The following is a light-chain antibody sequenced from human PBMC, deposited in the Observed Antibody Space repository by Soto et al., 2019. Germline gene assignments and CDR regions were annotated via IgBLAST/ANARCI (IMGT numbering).Light chain of an antibody. CDR2: DGS. Sequence: EIVMTQSPATLSASLGERVTITCRASQSISSSLAWYQQKPGKAPTLLIYDGSSRDTGVPAGFSGSGSGTAFTHTSSSLEHDDVATDYCLQYDSSSRTFGGGTKVEIK. V-gene: IGKV1-5*01. J-gene: IGKJ4*02. CDR1: QSISSS. CDR3: LQYDSSSRT.